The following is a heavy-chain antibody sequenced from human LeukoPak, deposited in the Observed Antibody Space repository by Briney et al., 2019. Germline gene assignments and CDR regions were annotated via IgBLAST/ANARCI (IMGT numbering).Heavy chain of an antibody. Sequence: ASVKVSCKASGYTFTSYDFNWVRQATGQRPEWMGWMSPNSGDTGYAQKFQDRVTTTRNTSISTAYMELSSLRSDDTAVYYCARGPPNWGYDYWGPGTLVTVSS. CDR1: GYTFTSYD. J-gene: IGHJ4*02. D-gene: IGHD7-27*01. V-gene: IGHV1-8*01. CDR3: ARGPPNWGYDY. CDR2: MSPNSGDT.